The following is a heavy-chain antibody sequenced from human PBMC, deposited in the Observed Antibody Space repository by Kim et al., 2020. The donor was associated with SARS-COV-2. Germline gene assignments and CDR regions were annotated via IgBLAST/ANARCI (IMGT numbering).Heavy chain of an antibody. CDR2: IYYTGST. V-gene: IGHV4-31*03. Sequence: SETLSLTCTVSGGSISSGGYYWSWIRQHPGKGLEWVGYIYYTGSTYSNPFLKRRVTISVDTSKNQFSLMLSSVTAADTPVYYCARSRTFFGVPTAGFQH. CDR3: ARSRTFFGVPTAGFQH. CDR1: GGSISSGGYY. J-gene: IGHJ1*01. D-gene: IGHD3-3*01.